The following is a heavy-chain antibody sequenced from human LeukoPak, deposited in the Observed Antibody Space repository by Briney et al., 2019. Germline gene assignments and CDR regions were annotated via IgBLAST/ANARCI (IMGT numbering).Heavy chain of an antibody. D-gene: IGHD3-16*01. J-gene: IGHJ3*01. V-gene: IGHV4-38-2*01. CDR1: GYSISRGYS. CDR3: ARFDHVWETHGMDAFDL. CDR2: IYHSEST. Sequence: PSETLSLTCGVSGYSISRGYSWGWIRQPPGKGLGWIGNIYHSESTHYNPSLKGRVTISPDTSKNKFSLKLTSLPASDTAVYYCARFDHVWETHGMDAFDLWGQGTIVTVSS.